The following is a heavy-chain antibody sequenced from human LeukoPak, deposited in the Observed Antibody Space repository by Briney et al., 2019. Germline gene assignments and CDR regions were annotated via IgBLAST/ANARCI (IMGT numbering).Heavy chain of an antibody. J-gene: IGHJ4*02. D-gene: IGHD3-22*01. CDR1: GFTFSDYY. Sequence: GGSLRLSCAASGFTFSDYYMSWIRQTPGKGLEWVSYISSSGTTIYYADSVKGRFTISRDNAKNSLYLQMNSLRAEDTAVYYCARRKNYYDTSGYYTIYYFDYWGQGTLVTVSS. CDR3: ARRKNYYDTSGYYTIYYFDY. V-gene: IGHV3-11*01. CDR2: ISSSGTTI.